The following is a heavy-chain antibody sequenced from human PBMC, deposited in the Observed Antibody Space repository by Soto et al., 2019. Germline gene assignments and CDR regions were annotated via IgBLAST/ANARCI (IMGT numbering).Heavy chain of an antibody. CDR3: ARAVALNRYFDY. D-gene: IGHD6-19*01. V-gene: IGHV3-30-3*01. CDR1: GFTFSSYA. J-gene: IGHJ4*02. Sequence: QVQLVESGGGVVQPGRSLRLSCAASGFTFSSYAMHWVRQAPGKGLEWVAVISYDGSNKYADSVQGRFTISRDNSKNTLYLQMNSLRAEDTAVYYCARAVALNRYFDYWGQGTLVTVSS. CDR2: ISYDGSNK.